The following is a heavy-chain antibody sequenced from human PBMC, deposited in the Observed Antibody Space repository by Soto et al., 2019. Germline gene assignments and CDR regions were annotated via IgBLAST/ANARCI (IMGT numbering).Heavy chain of an antibody. CDR2: ISSSGSTI. J-gene: IGHJ5*02. CDR1: GFTFSSYE. V-gene: IGHV3-48*03. CDR3: AREYSYNWFGP. D-gene: IGHD2-15*01. Sequence: PGGSLRLSCAASGFTFSSYEMNWVRQAPGKGLEWVSYISSSGSTIYYADSVKGRFTISRDNAKNSLYLQMNSLRAEDTAVYYCAREYSYNWFGPWGQGTLVTVSS.